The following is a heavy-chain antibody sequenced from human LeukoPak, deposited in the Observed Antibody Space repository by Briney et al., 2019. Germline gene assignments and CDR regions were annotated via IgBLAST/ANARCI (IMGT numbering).Heavy chain of an antibody. CDR2: IRYDGSNK. J-gene: IGHJ4*02. D-gene: IGHD1-26*01. CDR3: AQESGIVGAAYDY. CDR1: GFTFSSYG. V-gene: IGHV3-30*02. Sequence: GGSLRLSCAASGFTFSSYGMPWVRQAPGKGLEWVAFIRYDGSNKYYADSVKGRFTISRDNSKNTLYLQMNSLRAEDTAVYYCAQESGIVGAAYDYWGQGTLVTVSS.